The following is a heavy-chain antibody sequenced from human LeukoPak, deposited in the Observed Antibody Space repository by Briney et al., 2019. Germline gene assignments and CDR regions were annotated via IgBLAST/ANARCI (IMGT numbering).Heavy chain of an antibody. V-gene: IGHV4-59*12. CDR3: ARDQGYFWSGYFAFDI. Sequence: SETLSLTCTVSGGSISSYYWSWIRQPPGKGLEWIGYIYYSGSTNYNPSLKSRVTISVDTSKNQFSLKLSSVTAADTAVYYCARDQGYFWSGYFAFDIWGQGTMVTVSS. CDR2: IYYSGST. J-gene: IGHJ3*02. D-gene: IGHD3-3*01. CDR1: GGSISSYY.